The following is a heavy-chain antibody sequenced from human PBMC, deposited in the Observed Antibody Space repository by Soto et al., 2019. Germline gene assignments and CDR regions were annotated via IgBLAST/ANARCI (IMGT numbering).Heavy chain of an antibody. CDR2: ILPMLDIT. V-gene: IGHV1-69*02. CDR1: GGTFSTYT. D-gene: IGHD6-13*01. J-gene: IGHJ3*02. Sequence: QVQLVQSGAEVKKPGSSVKVSCKASGGTFSTYTIIWVRQAPGQGLEWMGRILPMLDITNSAQRFQGRVTKTADKYTSTAYLALSSLRSEDTAVYYCTLGSWSAETFDIWGRGTMVTVSS. CDR3: TLGSWSAETFDI.